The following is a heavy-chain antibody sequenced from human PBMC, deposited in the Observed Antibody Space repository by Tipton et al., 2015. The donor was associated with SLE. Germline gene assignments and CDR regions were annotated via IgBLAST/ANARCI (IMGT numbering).Heavy chain of an antibody. CDR1: GGSISSSSYY. J-gene: IGHJ3*01. D-gene: IGHD3-10*01. V-gene: IGHV4-39*01. CDR3: ARRPSGFGELSA. Sequence: TLSLTCTVSGGSISSSSYYWGWIRQPPGKGLEWIGSIYYSGSTYYNPSLKSRVTISVDTSKNQFSLKLSSVTAADTAVHYCARRPSGFGELSAWGQGTMVTVSS. CDR2: IYYSGST.